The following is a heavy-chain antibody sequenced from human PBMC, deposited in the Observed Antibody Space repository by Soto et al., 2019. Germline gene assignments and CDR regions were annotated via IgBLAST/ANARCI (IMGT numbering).Heavy chain of an antibody. D-gene: IGHD1-20*01. J-gene: IGHJ1*01. CDR2: IIPVLGIT. CDR1: GATFSGYA. CDR3: ARDPRSITGTTSSEDFQH. Sequence: QAQLMQSGAEVKKPGSSVKVSCKASGATFSGYAISWVRQDPGQGLEWMGGIIPVLGITNYAQKFQGRITIDADESTGSAYMDLRSLRSEDTAVYYCARDPRSITGTTSSEDFQHWGPGTLVSVSS. V-gene: IGHV1-69*01.